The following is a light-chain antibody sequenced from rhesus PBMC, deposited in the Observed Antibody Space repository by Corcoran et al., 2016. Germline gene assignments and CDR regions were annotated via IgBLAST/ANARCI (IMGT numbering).Light chain of an antibody. V-gene: IGKV3-10*01. CDR2: GAY. CDR1: KRGSSY. J-gene: IGKJ1*01. Sequence: QVILTQSPATLSLSQGERATLSCRASKRGSSYLAWYQQKPGQAPRLLTYGAYSRATGIPDRFSGSGSGTDFTLTITSLGPEDVRIYHCYQHSGGWTFCHGTKVEIK. CDR3: YQHSGGWT.